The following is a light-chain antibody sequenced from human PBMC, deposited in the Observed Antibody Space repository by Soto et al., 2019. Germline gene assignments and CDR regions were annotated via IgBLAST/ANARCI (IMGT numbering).Light chain of an antibody. Sequence: QSALTQPPSASGSPGQSVTISCTGTSSDVGGYNYVSWYQQHPGKAPKLMIYEVSKRPSGVADRFSGSKSGNTASLTVSGLQAEDEADYYCCSYAGSNPGGVFGTGTKLTVL. CDR2: EVS. CDR3: CSYAGSNPGGV. CDR1: SSDVGGYNY. V-gene: IGLV2-8*01. J-gene: IGLJ1*01.